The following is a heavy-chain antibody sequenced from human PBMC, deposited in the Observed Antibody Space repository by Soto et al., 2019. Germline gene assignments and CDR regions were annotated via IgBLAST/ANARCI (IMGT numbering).Heavy chain of an antibody. J-gene: IGHJ6*02. D-gene: IGHD3-10*01. V-gene: IGHV4-34*02. Sequence: QVQLQQWGAGLLKPSETLSLTCAVYGGSFSGYYRSWIRQPPGKGLEWNGEINDSGSTNYNPSLKSRVTISVDTSKNQFSLRLASVTAADTAVYYCARGGGVRGNIITTNDYDGLDVWGQGTTVTVSS. CDR3: ARGGGVRGNIITTNDYDGLDV. CDR2: INDSGST. CDR1: GGSFSGYY.